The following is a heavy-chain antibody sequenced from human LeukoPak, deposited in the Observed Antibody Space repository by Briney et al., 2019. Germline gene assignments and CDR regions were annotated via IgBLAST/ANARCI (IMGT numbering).Heavy chain of an antibody. D-gene: IGHD4-11*01. CDR3: ASPYSHYYYYMDV. CDR2: IYSGGST. V-gene: IGHV3-53*01. Sequence: PGGSLRLSCAASGFTVSSNYMSWVRQAPGKGLEWVSIIYSGGSTYYADSVKGRFTISRDNSKNTLYLQINSLRAEDTAVYYCASPYSHYYYYMDVWGKGTTVTVSS. J-gene: IGHJ6*03. CDR1: GFTVSSNY.